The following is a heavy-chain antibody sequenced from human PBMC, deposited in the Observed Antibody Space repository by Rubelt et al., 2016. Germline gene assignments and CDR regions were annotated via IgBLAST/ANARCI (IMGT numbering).Heavy chain of an antibody. CDR3: ARDMDCLDV. J-gene: IGHJ6*02. V-gene: IGHV5-51*03. D-gene: IGHD3/OR15-3a*01. Sequence: EVQLVQSGAEVRRPGEPLKISCKASGYTFTNYWIAWVRQMPGKGLEWMGIIHPDDSRIAYSPSFHGQVTFSVDRSGNTVYLQWRSLQASDTAMYYCARDMDCLDVWGQGTTVTVSS. CDR1: GYTFTNYW. CDR2: IHPDDSRI.